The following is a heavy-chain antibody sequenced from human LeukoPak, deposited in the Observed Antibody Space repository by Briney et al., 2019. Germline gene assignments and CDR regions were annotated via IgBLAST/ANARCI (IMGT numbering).Heavy chain of an antibody. V-gene: IGHV3-48*03. CDR3: ARGAQKGVPAAIRPYYYMHV. J-gene: IGHJ6*03. D-gene: IGHD2-2*02. CDR2: ISGSGSTT. Sequence: GGSLRLSCAASGFTFSSHAMNWVRQAPGKGLEWVSGISGSGSTTYYADSVKGRFTISRDNAKNSLYLQMNSLRAEDTAVYYCARGAQKGVPAAIRPYYYMHVWGKGTTVTVSS. CDR1: GFTFSSHA.